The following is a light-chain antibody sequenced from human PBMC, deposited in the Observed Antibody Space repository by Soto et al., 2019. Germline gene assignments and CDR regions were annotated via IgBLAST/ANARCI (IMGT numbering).Light chain of an antibody. V-gene: IGKV3-15*01. Sequence: EIVMTQSPATLSVSPGERATLSCRASQSVSSNLAWYQQKPGQAPRLLIYGASTRATGNPARFSGSGSGTEFTLTISSLQSEDFAVYYCQQYNNWPPGTFGQGTKV. CDR3: QQYNNWPPGT. J-gene: IGKJ1*01. CDR1: QSVSSN. CDR2: GAS.